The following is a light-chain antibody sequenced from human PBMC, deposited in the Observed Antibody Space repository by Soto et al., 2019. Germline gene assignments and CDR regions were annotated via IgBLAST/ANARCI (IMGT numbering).Light chain of an antibody. CDR1: QGISSY. V-gene: IGKV1-8*01. Sequence: RLAQSPSSFSASTGDRVTITCRASQGISSYLAWCQQKPGKAPKLLIYAASTLQSGVPSRFSGSGSGTDFTLTISCLQSEDFATYYCQQYYSYPRTFGQGTKVDIK. CDR3: QQYYSYPRT. J-gene: IGKJ1*01. CDR2: AAS.